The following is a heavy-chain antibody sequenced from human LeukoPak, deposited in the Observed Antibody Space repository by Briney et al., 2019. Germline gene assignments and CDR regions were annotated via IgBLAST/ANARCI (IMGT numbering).Heavy chain of an antibody. Sequence: SETLSLTCTVSGGSISSNYWSWIRQPPGKGLEWIGYIYYSGSTNYNPSLKSRVTISVDTSKNQFSLNLNSVTAADTAVYYCARLLYTSRWNVDSWGQGTLVTVSS. V-gene: IGHV4-59*08. D-gene: IGHD6-13*01. CDR3: ARLLYTSRWNVDS. J-gene: IGHJ4*02. CDR1: GGSISSNY. CDR2: IYYSGST.